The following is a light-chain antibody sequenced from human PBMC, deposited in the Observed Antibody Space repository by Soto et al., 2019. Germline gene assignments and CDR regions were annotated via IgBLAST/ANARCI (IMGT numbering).Light chain of an antibody. V-gene: IGKV1-13*02. CDR2: DAS. CDR1: QGISSA. CDR3: QQANSFLPLT. J-gene: IGKJ4*01. Sequence: IQMTQSPSSLSASVGDRFTITCRASQGISSALAWYQQKPGKAPKLLIYDASSLESGVPSRFSGSGSGTDFTLTISSLQPEDFATYYCQQANSFLPLTFGGGTKVDIK.